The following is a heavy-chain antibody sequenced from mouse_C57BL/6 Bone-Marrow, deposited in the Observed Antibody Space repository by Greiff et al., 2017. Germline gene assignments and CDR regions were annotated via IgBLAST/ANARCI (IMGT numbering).Heavy chain of an antibody. CDR2: IRNKANGYTT. V-gene: IGHV7-3*01. Sequence: EVMLVESGGGLVQPGGSLSLSCAASGFTFTDYYMSWVRQPPGKALEWLGFIRNKANGYTTKYSASVKGRFTISRDNSQSILYLQMNALRAEDSATYYCARYTNGYYYGSSYVNAMDYWGQGTSVTVSS. CDR1: GFTFTDYY. D-gene: IGHD1-1*01. CDR3: ARYTNGYYYGSSYVNAMDY. J-gene: IGHJ4*01.